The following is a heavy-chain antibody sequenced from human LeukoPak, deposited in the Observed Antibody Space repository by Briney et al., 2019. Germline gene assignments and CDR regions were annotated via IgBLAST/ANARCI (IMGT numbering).Heavy chain of an antibody. CDR2: IYYSGST. D-gene: IGHD6-19*01. J-gene: IGHJ4*02. V-gene: IGHV4-59*01. CDR1: GGSISSYY. CDR3: ARGGSGWYRDYFDY. Sequence: SETLSLTCTVSGGSISSYYWSWMRQPPGKGLEWIGYIYYSGSTNYNPSLKSRVTISVDTSKNQFSLKLSSVTAADTAVYYCARGGSGWYRDYFDYWGQGTLVTVSS.